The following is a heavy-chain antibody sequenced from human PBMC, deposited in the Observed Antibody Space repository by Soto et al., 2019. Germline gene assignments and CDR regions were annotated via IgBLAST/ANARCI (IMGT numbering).Heavy chain of an antibody. CDR3: ARRLGYCSSTSCHYYYGMDV. CDR1: GYSFTSYW. V-gene: IGHV5-10-1*01. Sequence: GESLKISCKGSGYSFTSYWISWVRQMPGKGLEWMGRIDPSDSYTNYSPSFQGHVAISADKSISTAYLQWSSLKASDTAMYYCARRLGYCSSTSCHYYYGMDVWGQGTTVTVSS. D-gene: IGHD2-2*01. CDR2: IDPSDSYT. J-gene: IGHJ6*02.